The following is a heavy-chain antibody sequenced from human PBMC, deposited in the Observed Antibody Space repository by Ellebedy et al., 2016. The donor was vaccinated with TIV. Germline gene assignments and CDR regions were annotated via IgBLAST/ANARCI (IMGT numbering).Heavy chain of an antibody. J-gene: IGHJ4*02. V-gene: IGHV3-7*01. CDR2: IKPDGSEK. Sequence: GESLKISXAASGFTFSSYWMTWVRQAPGKGLEWVANIKPDGSEKYYVDSVKGRFTISRDNSKNRLNLEMRSLRAEDTAIYYCARSEYYDFWSGYDGWGLGTLVTVSS. D-gene: IGHD3-3*01. CDR3: ARSEYYDFWSGYDG. CDR1: GFTFSSYW.